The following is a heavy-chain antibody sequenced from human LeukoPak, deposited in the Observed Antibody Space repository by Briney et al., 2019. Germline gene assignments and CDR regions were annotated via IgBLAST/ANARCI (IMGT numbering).Heavy chain of an antibody. V-gene: IGHV3-23*01. CDR1: GFTFSSYA. CDR3: AKEFILWFGELSLPFDY. Sequence: GGSLRLSCAASGFTFSSYAMSWVRQAPGKGLEWVSAISGSGGSTYYADSVKGRFTISRDNSKNTLYLQMNSLRAEDTAVYYFAKEFILWFGELSLPFDYWGQGTLVTVSS. J-gene: IGHJ4*02. D-gene: IGHD3-10*01. CDR2: ISGSGGST.